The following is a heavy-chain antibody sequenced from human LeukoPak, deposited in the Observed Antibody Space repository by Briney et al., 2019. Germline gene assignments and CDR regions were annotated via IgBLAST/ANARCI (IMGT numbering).Heavy chain of an antibody. CDR2: IYYSGST. D-gene: IGHD3-16*02. Sequence: SETLSLTCTVSGGSISSYYWSWIRQPPGKGLEWIGYIYYSGSTNYNPSLKSRVTISVDTSKNQFSLKLSSVTAADTAVYYCARGPSRRGSYPYYFDYWGQGTLVTVSS. CDR1: GGSISSYY. J-gene: IGHJ4*02. V-gene: IGHV4-59*01. CDR3: ARGPSRRGSYPYYFDY.